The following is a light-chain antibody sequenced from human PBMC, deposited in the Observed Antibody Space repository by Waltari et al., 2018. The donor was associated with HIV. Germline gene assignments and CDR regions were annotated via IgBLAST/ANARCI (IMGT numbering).Light chain of an antibody. CDR2: EVN. CDR1: SRDVGSYNL. CDR3: CSYAGSPYV. Sequence: QSALTQPASVSGSPGQSITIPCTGTSRDVGSYNLVSWYQQHPGKAPKLMIYEVNKRPSGVSNRFSGSKSGNTASLTISGLQAEDEADYYCCSYAGSPYVFGTGTKVTVL. V-gene: IGLV2-23*02. J-gene: IGLJ1*01.